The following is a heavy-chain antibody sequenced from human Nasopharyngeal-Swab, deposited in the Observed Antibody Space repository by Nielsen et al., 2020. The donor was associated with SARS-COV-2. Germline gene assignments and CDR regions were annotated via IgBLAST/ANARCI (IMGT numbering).Heavy chain of an antibody. J-gene: IGHJ4*02. CDR3: AKVGGGVGY. D-gene: IGHD3-16*01. CDR2: ISFGGVST. V-gene: IGHV3-23*01. Sequence: GESLKISCAASGFTFRSPAMSWVRQAPGKGLEWVSGISFGGVSTYYADSVKGRFTISRDNSKNTLFLQMNSLRAEDTALYYCAKVGGGVGYWGQGTLVTVSS. CDR1: GFTFRSPA.